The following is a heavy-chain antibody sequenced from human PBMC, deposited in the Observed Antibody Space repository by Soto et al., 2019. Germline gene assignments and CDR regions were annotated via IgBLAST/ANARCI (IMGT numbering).Heavy chain of an antibody. CDR1: VGSISSGGYS. Sequence: QLQLQESGSGLVKPSQTLSLTCAVSVGSISSGGYSWSWIRQPPGKGLEWLGYIYHSGSTYYNPPLKRRVTISVARSKTQFSLKLSSVSAADTAVYYCARGKGIGQQLDWGQGTLVTVSS. CDR2: IYHSGST. J-gene: IGHJ4*02. V-gene: IGHV4-30-2*01. D-gene: IGHD6-13*01. CDR3: ARGKGIGQQLD.